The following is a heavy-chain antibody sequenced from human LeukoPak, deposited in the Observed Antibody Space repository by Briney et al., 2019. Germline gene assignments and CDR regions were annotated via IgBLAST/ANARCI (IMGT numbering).Heavy chain of an antibody. V-gene: IGHV4-59*12. D-gene: IGHD6-25*01. Sequence: NPSETLSLTCTVSGGSISSYYWSWIRQPPGKGLEWIGYIYNSGSTNYNPSLKSRVTISVDTSKNQFSLRLSSVTAADTAVYYCARELGSGNWFDPWGQGTLVTVSS. J-gene: IGHJ5*02. CDR1: GGSISSYY. CDR3: ARELGSGNWFDP. CDR2: IYNSGST.